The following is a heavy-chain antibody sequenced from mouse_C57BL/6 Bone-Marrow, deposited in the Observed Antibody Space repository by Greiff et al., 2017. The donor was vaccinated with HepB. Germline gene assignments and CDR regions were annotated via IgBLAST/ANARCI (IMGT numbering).Heavy chain of an antibody. CDR1: GYAFSSSW. D-gene: IGHD1-1*01. Sequence: QVQLKQSGPELVKPGASVKISCKASGYAFSSSWMNWVKQRPGKGLEWIGRIYPGDGDTNYNGKFKGKATLTADTSYSTAYRQLSSLTSEDSAVYFCARCDHYYGSSYPAWCAYWGQGTLVTVSA. V-gene: IGHV1-82*01. J-gene: IGHJ3*01. CDR2: IYPGDGDT. CDR3: ARCDHYYGSSYPAWCAY.